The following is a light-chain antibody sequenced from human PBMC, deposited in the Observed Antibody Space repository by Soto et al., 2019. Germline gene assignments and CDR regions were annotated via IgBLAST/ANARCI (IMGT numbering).Light chain of an antibody. CDR1: SGYSNYK. V-gene: IGLV9-49*01. Sequence: QSVLTQPPSASASLGASVTLTCTLSSGYSNYKVDWYQQRPGKGPRFVMRVGTGGIVGSKGDGIPDRFSVLGSGLNRYLTIKNIQEEDESDYHCGADHGSGSNCVERVFGGGTKVTVL. CDR2: VGTGGIVG. CDR3: GADHGSGSNCVERV. J-gene: IGLJ3*02.